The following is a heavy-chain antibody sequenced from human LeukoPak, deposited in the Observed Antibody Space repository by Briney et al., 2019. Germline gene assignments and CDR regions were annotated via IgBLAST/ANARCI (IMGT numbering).Heavy chain of an antibody. CDR1: GFTFSNYA. J-gene: IGHJ5*02. V-gene: IGHV3-23*01. D-gene: IGHD4/OR15-4a*01. CDR2: IGASGSST. CDR3: AKDPDGLWS. Sequence: GGSLRLSCAASGFTFSNYAMSWVRQAPGKGLEWVSSIGASGSSTYYADSVKGRFTISRENSKNTLYLQMNSLRAEDTAVYYCAKDPDGLWSWGQGTLVTVSS.